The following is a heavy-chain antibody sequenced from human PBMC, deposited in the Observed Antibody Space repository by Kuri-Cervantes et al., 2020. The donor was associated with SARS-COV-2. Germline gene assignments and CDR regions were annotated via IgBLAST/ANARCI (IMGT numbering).Heavy chain of an antibody. D-gene: IGHD6-13*01. CDR2: INPNSGGT. CDR3: ATDTPRPTAAGTLGGY. Sequence: ASVKVSCKASGYTFTGYYMHWVRQAPGQGLEWMGWINPNSGGTNYAQKFQGRVTMTRDTSISTAYMELSRLRSDNTAVYYCATDTPRPTAAGTLGGYWGQGTLVTVSS. J-gene: IGHJ4*02. CDR1: GYTFTGYY. V-gene: IGHV1-2*02.